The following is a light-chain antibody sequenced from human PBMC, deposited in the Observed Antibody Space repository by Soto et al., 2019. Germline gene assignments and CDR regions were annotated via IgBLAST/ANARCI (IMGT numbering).Light chain of an antibody. CDR3: QKYHSAPRT. CDR1: QDISYY. J-gene: IGKJ1*01. Sequence: DIQITQSLSYMYASVGDRVTITCRANQDISYYLAWYQQKQGKVPKLLIYAASTLQSGVPSRFSGSGSGTDFTLTISSLQPEDIATYYCQKYHSAPRTFGQRTKVDIK. CDR2: AAS. V-gene: IGKV1-27*01.